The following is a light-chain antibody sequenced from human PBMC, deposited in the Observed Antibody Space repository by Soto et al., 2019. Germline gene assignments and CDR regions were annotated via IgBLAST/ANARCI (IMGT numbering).Light chain of an antibody. CDR2: KVS. V-gene: IGKV1-5*03. CDR3: QQYNGSSWA. Sequence: DIQMTQSPYTLSASAGDRATITCRASQSLNDWLACLQQKPGKAPTLLLYKVSNSASGVPARFSGSGSGTEFTLTISSLQPDDFATYYCQQYNGSSWAFGQGTKVEIK. J-gene: IGKJ1*01. CDR1: QSLNDW.